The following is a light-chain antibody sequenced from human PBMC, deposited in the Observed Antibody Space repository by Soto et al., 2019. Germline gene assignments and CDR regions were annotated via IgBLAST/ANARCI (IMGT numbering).Light chain of an antibody. CDR2: DVN. CDR3: CSYSGLSTLYV. Sequence: QSALTQPASVSGSPGQSITISCSGTRSDVGTYDFVSWYQHHPGKAPKLMIYDVNTRPSGISNRFSGSKSGNTASLTISGLQAEDEADYYCCSYSGLSTLYVFGPGTKLTVL. J-gene: IGLJ1*01. V-gene: IGLV2-14*03. CDR1: RSDVGTYDF.